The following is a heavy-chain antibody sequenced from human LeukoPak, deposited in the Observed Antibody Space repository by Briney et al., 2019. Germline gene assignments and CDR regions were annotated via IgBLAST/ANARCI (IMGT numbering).Heavy chain of an antibody. CDR2: ISYDGSNK. CDR1: GFTFSSYG. CDR3: ARLLGESTIYDL. J-gene: IGHJ5*02. V-gene: IGHV3-30*03. D-gene: IGHD3-16*01. Sequence: GGSLRLSCAASGFTFSSYGMHWVRQAPGKGLEWVAVISYDGSNKYYADSVKGRFTISRDNSKNTLYLQMNSLRDEDTAIYYCARLLGESTIYDLWGQGTLVTVSS.